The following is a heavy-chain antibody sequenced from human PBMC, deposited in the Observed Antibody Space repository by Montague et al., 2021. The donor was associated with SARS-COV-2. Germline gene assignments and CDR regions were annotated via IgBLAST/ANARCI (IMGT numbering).Heavy chain of an antibody. Sequence: SETLSLTCTVSGGSISSSSYYWGWIRQPPGKGLEWIGCIYYSGSTYYNPSLKSRVTISVDTSKNQFSLKLSSVTAADTAVYYCARDQGYNWNYYYYYGMDVWGQGTTVTVSS. V-gene: IGHV4-39*07. CDR3: ARDQGYNWNYYYYYGMDV. D-gene: IGHD1-20*01. CDR2: IYYSGST. CDR1: GGSISSSSYY. J-gene: IGHJ6*02.